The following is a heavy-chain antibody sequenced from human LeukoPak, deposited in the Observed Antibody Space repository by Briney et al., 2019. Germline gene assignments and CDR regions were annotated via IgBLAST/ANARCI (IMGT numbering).Heavy chain of an antibody. J-gene: IGHJ5*02. V-gene: IGHV3-48*03. D-gene: IGHD3-10*01. CDR2: ISSSGSTI. Sequence: PGGSLRLSCAASGFTFSSYEMNWVRQAPGKGLEWVSYISSSGSTIYYADSVKGRFTISRDNAKNSLYLQMSSLRAEDTAVYYCARASYYGENWFDPWGQGTLVTVSS. CDR1: GFTFSSYE. CDR3: ARASYYGENWFDP.